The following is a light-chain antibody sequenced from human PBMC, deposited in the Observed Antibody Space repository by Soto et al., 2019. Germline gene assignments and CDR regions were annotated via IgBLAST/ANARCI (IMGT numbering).Light chain of an antibody. CDR1: QSISSW. J-gene: IGKJ1*01. CDR3: QQYNSYPST. V-gene: IGKV1-5*01. Sequence: DIPMTQSPSTLSASVGDRVTLNCRASQSISSWLAWYQQRPGKAPKLLIYDASSLESGVPSRFSGSSSGSEFTLTISSLQPDDYATYYCQQYNSYPSTFGEGTKVQI. CDR2: DAS.